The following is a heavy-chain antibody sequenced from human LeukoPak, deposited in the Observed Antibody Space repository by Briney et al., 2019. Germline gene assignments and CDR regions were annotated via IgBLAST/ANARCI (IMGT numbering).Heavy chain of an antibody. V-gene: IGHV3-21*01. CDR2: ISSSSSYI. Sequence: PGGSLRLSCAASGFTFSSYEMNWVRQAPGKGLEWVSSISSSSSYIYYADSVKGRFTISRDNAKNSLYLQMNSLRAEDTAVYYCARVVSYYDNSGYYYVGEYYYYYMDVWGKGTTVTVSS. D-gene: IGHD3-22*01. J-gene: IGHJ6*03. CDR3: ARVVSYYDNSGYYYVGEYYYYYMDV. CDR1: GFTFSSYE.